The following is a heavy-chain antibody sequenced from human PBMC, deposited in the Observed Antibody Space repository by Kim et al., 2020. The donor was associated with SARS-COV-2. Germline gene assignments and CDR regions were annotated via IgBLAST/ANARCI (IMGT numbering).Heavy chain of an antibody. CDR1: GFTFSSYG. CDR3: VRGRKQCQGLESYYGMQV. D-gene: IGHD6-19*01. CDR2: ICSDGSSK. J-gene: IGHJ6*02. Sequence: GGSLRLSCSASGFTFSSYGMHWVRLAPGKGLECVAAICSDGSSKYYADSVKGRFTISRYNSKNTLYLQMNSLRAEDTAVYYCVRGRKQCQGLESYYGMQVWGRSTTLTLSS. V-gene: IGHV3-33*01.